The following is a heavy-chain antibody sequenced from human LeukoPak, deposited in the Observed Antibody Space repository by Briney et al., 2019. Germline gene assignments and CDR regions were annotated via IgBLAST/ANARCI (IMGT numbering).Heavy chain of an antibody. Sequence: PSETLSLTCTVSGASISSYYWTWIRQPAGKGLEWIGRIYTSGSTNYNPSLKSRVAMSVDTSKNQFSLKLSSVTAADTAVYYCARLSADSSSSKGFDYWGQGTLVTVSS. V-gene: IGHV4-4*07. CDR2: IYTSGST. CDR3: ARLSADSSSSKGFDY. D-gene: IGHD2-2*01. J-gene: IGHJ4*02. CDR1: GASISSYY.